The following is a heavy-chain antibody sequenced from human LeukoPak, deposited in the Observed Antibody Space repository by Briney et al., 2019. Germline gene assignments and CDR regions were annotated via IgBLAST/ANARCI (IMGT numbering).Heavy chain of an antibody. CDR1: GSTFTSSA. CDR2: IVVGSGNT. V-gene: IGHV1-58*01. CDR3: AANAPRYDSSGYYYSPPIY. D-gene: IGHD3-22*01. Sequence: SVKVSCKASGSTFTSSAVQWVRQARGRRLEWIGWIVVGSGNTNYAQKFQERVTITRDMSTSTAYMELSSLRSEDTAVYYCAANAPRYDSSGYYYSPPIYWGQGTLVTVSS. J-gene: IGHJ4*02.